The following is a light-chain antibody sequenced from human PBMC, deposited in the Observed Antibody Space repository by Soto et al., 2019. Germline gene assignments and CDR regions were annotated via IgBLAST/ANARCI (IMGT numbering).Light chain of an antibody. CDR1: EGIRSH. J-gene: IGKJ1*01. CDR2: VAS. CDR3: LQHNYYPRT. Sequence: DIQMTQSPSSLSASVGDRVTITCRASEGIRSHLGWYQQKPGKAPKLLISVASNLQSGVPSRFSGSGSGTEFTLTIGSLQPEDFATYYCLQHNYYPRTFGQGTKVEIK. V-gene: IGKV1-17*01.